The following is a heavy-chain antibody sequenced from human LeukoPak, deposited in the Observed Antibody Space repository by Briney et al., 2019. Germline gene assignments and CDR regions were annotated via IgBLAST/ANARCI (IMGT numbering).Heavy chain of an antibody. D-gene: IGHD6-6*01. CDR3: ARDPGIAARPIDY. CDR2: ISSSSSYI. J-gene: IGHJ4*02. CDR1: GFTFSSYW. V-gene: IGHV3-21*01. Sequence: TGGSLRLSCAASGFTFSSYWMSWVRQAPGKGLEWVSSISSSSSYIYYADSVKGRFTISRDNAKNSLYLQMNSLRAEDTAVYYCARDPGIAARPIDYWGQGTLVTVSS.